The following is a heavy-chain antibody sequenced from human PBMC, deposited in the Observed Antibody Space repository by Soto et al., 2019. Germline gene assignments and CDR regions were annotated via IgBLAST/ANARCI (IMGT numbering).Heavy chain of an antibody. CDR3: ASHAINSGSYYAPDY. CDR1: GCTFSSYA. D-gene: IGHD1-26*01. V-gene: IGHV3-30-3*02. J-gene: IGHJ4*02. Sequence: GSLILSCSASGCTFSSYAMHWVRQAPGKGLEWVAVISYDGSNKYYADSVKGRFTISRDNSKNTLYLQMNSLRAEDTAVYYCASHAINSGSYYAPDYWGQGTLVTVSS. CDR2: ISYDGSNK.